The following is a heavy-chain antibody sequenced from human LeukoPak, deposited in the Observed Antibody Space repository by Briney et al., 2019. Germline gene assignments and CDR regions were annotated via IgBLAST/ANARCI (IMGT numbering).Heavy chain of an antibody. CDR1: GFTFSSYC. Sequence: GGSLRLSCAASGFTFSSYCMHWVRQAPGKGLEWVAVISYDGSNKYYADSVKGRFTISRDNSKNTLYLQMNSLRAEDTAVYYCARVTPRMYYYGSGSYYNVVDWFDPWGQGTLVTVSS. V-gene: IGHV3-30*03. CDR2: ISYDGSNK. D-gene: IGHD3-10*01. CDR3: ARVTPRMYYYGSGSYYNVVDWFDP. J-gene: IGHJ5*02.